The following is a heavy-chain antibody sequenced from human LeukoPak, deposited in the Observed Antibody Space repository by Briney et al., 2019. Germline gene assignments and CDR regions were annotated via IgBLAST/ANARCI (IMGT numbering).Heavy chain of an antibody. CDR2: IYSGGST. J-gene: IGHJ4*02. D-gene: IGHD4-11*01. Sequence: GGSLRLSCAASGFTVSTNYMSWVRQAPGKGLEWVSVIYSGGSTYYADSVKGRFAISRHNSENTLYLQMNSLRAEDTAVYYCARGMTNPFDYWGQGTLVTVSS. V-gene: IGHV3-53*04. CDR3: ARGMTNPFDY. CDR1: GFTVSTNY.